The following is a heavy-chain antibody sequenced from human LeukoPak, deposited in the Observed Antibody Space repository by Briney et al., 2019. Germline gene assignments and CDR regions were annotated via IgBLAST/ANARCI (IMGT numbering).Heavy chain of an antibody. V-gene: IGHV1-69*04. D-gene: IGHD5-18*01. CDR1: GGTFSSYA. J-gene: IGHJ4*02. CDR3: AREKEVDTNYPYFDY. CDR2: IIPILGIA. Sequence: GASVKVSCKASGGTFSSYAISWVRQAPGQGLEWMGRIIPILGIANYAQKFQGRVTITADKSTSTAYMELSSLRSEDTAVYYCAREKEVDTNYPYFDYWGQGTQVTVSS.